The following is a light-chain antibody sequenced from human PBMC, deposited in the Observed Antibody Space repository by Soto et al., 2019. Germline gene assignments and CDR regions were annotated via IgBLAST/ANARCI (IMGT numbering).Light chain of an antibody. Sequence: EIVMTQSPATLSVSPGERATLSCRASQSVSSNLAWYQQKSGQAPRLLIYGASTRATGIPGRFSGSGSGTEFTLTISSLQSEDFAVYFCQQFNNWPQTFGQGTKVDIK. V-gene: IGKV3-15*01. J-gene: IGKJ1*01. CDR2: GAS. CDR3: QQFNNWPQT. CDR1: QSVSSN.